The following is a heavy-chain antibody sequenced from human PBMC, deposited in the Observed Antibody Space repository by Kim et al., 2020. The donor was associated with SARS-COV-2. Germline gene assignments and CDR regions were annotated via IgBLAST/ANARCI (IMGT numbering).Heavy chain of an antibody. D-gene: IGHD3-10*01. CDR3: SRSQPGAYYYYAMDV. CDR2: IDHAGST. CDR1: GGSFSAFH. V-gene: IGHV4-34*01. J-gene: IGHJ6*02. Sequence: SETLSLTCAVYGGSFSAFHWSWIRQPPGKGLEWIGEIDHAGSTNYNPSLKSRVTISVDTSKNHISLRLRSVTAADTAVYYCSRSQPGAYYYYAMDVWVQG.